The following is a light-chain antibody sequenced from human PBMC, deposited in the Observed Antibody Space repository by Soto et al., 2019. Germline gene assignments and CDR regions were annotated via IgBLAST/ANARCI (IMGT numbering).Light chain of an antibody. J-gene: IGKJ2*01. CDR3: QQYNNLPYT. CDR1: QSISSD. V-gene: IGKV3-15*01. CDR2: GAS. Sequence: EIMMTQSPDTLSVSPGERATVSCRASQSISSDFAWFQLKPGQAPRLLIYGASTRAPDVPDRFSGSGSGTEFTLTISSLQSEDFAVYYCQQYNNLPYTFGQGTKLEIK.